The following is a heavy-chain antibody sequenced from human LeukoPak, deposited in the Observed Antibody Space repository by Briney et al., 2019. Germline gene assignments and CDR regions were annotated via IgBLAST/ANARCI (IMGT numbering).Heavy chain of an antibody. CDR2: IYYGGNT. J-gene: IGHJ4*02. CDR3: ARQAGHYGDYYDY. Sequence: PSETLSPTCTVSGGSTSSTSYYWGWIRQSPGKGLEWIGSIYYGGNTYYNPSLSSRVTVSIDTSKNQFSLHLSSVTAADTAVYYCARQAGHYGDYYDYWGQGTLVTV. V-gene: IGHV4-39*01. CDR1: GGSTSSTSYY. D-gene: IGHD4/OR15-4a*01.